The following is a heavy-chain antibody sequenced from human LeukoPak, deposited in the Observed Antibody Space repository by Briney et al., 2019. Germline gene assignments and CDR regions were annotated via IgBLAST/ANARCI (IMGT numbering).Heavy chain of an antibody. CDR2: ISSSSSTI. Sequence: GGSLRLSCAASGFTFSSYSMNWVRQAPGKGLEWVSYISSSSSTIYYADSVKGRFTISRDNAKNSLYLQMNSLRAEDTAVYHCARADGYSGSHFDYWGQGTLVTVSS. CDR3: ARADGYSGSHFDY. V-gene: IGHV3-48*01. J-gene: IGHJ4*02. CDR1: GFTFSSYS. D-gene: IGHD1-26*01.